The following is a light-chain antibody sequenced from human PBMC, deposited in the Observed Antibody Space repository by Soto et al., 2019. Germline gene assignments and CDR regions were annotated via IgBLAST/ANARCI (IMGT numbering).Light chain of an antibody. CDR3: QTWGTGIVV. CDR1: TGHSNYA. V-gene: IGLV4-69*01. Sequence: QSVLTQSPSASASLGASVKLTCTLSTGHSNYAIAWHQQQSEKGPRYLMKLNSDGRHKKGDGIADRFSGSSSGAERYLTISSLQSEDEADYYCQTWGTGIVVFGGGTQLTVL. J-gene: IGLJ3*02. CDR2: LNSDGRH.